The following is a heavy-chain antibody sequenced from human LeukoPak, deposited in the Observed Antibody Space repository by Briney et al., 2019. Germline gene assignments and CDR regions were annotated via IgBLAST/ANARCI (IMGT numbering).Heavy chain of an antibody. CDR2: FSISGGNT. Sequence: GGSLRLSCAVSGFTFSDYAMSWVRQAPGRGLEWVSSFSISGGNTYYADSVKGRFTISRDNSKNTLYLQMNSLRAEDTAVYYCARWDGYGYFDYWGQGTLVTVSS. D-gene: IGHD5-24*01. CDR3: ARWDGYGYFDY. CDR1: GFTFSDYA. V-gene: IGHV3-23*01. J-gene: IGHJ4*02.